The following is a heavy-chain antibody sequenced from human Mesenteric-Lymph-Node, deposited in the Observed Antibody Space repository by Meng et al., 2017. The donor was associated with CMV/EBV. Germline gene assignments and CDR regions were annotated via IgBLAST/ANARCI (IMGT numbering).Heavy chain of an antibody. CDR3: ARDNSGWYDPIYYFDY. CDR1: GFTFSSYS. V-gene: IGHV3-21*01. D-gene: IGHD6-19*01. CDR2: ISSSSSYI. J-gene: IGHJ4*02. Sequence: GESLKISCAASGFTFSSYSMNWVRQAPGKGLEWVSSISSSSSYIYYADSVKGRFTISRDNAKNSLYLQMNSLRAEDTAVYYCARDNSGWYDPIYYFDYWGQGTLVTVSS.